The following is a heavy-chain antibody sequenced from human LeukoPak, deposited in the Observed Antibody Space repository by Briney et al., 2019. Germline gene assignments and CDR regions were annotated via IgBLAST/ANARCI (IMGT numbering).Heavy chain of an antibody. CDR3: ARNARYSSSWYSQTSYYYYMDV. CDR2: IYYSGST. V-gene: IGHV4-59*01. Sequence: SETLSLTCTVSGGYISSYSWSWIRQPPGKGLEWIGYIYYSGSTNYNPSLKSRVTISVDTSKNQFSLKLSSVTAADAAVYYCARNARYSSSWYSQTSYYYYMDVWGKGTTVTVSS. CDR1: GGYISSYS. J-gene: IGHJ6*03. D-gene: IGHD6-13*01.